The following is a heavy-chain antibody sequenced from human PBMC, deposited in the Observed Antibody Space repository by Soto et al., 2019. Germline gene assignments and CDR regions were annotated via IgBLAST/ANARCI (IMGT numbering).Heavy chain of an antibody. Sequence: PGGSLRLSCAASGFTFSSYAMHWVRQAPGKGLEWVAVISYDGSNKYYADSVKGRFTISRDNSRNTLFLEMNSLRGDDMAVYYCTGEVASGYWGQGTLVTVSS. J-gene: IGHJ4*02. D-gene: IGHD2-8*02. CDR3: TGEVASGY. V-gene: IGHV3-30-3*01. CDR1: GFTFSSYA. CDR2: ISYDGSNK.